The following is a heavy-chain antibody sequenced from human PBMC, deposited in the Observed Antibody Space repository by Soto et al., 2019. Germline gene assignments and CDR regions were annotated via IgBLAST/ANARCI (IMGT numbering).Heavy chain of an antibody. J-gene: IGHJ3*02. CDR2: IIPIFGTA. V-gene: IGHV1-69*01. D-gene: IGHD2-21*02. CDR1: GGTFSSYA. Sequence: QVQLVQSGAAVKKPGSSVQVSCKASGGTFSSYAIRWVRQAPGQGLEWMGGIIPIFGTANYAQKFQGRVTITADEYTSTAYMELSSVRSEDTAVYYCALSYCGGDCLACDAFDIWGQGTMVTVSS. CDR3: ALSYCGGDCLACDAFDI.